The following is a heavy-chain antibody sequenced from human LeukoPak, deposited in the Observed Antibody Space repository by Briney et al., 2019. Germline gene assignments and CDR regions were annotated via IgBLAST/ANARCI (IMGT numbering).Heavy chain of an antibody. CDR1: GGSISSYY. Sequence: SETLSLTCTVSGGSISSYYWSWIRQPPGKGLEWIGYIYYSGSTNYNPSLKSRVTISVDTSKNQFSLKLSSVTAADTAVYYCARLAARPKWFDPWGQGTLVTVSS. D-gene: IGHD6-6*01. CDR3: ARLAARPKWFDP. J-gene: IGHJ5*02. V-gene: IGHV4-59*01. CDR2: IYYSGST.